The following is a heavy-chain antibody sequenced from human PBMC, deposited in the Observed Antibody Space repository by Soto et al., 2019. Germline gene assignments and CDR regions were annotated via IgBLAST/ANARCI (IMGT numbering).Heavy chain of an antibody. CDR2: INAGNSDT. D-gene: IGHD3-16*01. Sequence: ASVKVSCKASGYTFTSYAMHWVRQAPGQRLEWMGWINAGNSDTKYSQKFQGRVTITSDTSASTAYMELSSLRSEDTAVYYCARVGENLPHFDYWGQGTLVTVSS. V-gene: IGHV1-3*01. CDR1: GYTFTSYA. CDR3: ARVGENLPHFDY. J-gene: IGHJ4*02.